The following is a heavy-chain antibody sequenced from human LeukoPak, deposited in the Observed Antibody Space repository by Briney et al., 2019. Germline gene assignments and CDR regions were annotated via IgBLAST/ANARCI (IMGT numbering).Heavy chain of an antibody. D-gene: IGHD3-10*01. CDR2: IFSNDEK. Sequence: SGPTLVNPTETLTLTCTVSGFSLSNARMGVSWIRQPPGKALEWLAHIFSNDEKSYSTSLKSRLTISKDTSKSQVVLTMTNMDPVDTATYYCARIPFSDPSYYYYGMDVWGQGTTVTVSS. CDR1: GFSLSNARMG. V-gene: IGHV2-26*01. CDR3: ARIPFSDPSYYYYGMDV. J-gene: IGHJ6*02.